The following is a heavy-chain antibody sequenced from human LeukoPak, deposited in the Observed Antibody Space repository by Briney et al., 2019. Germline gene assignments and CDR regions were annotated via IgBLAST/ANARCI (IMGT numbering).Heavy chain of an antibody. D-gene: IGHD3-10*01. CDR2: INSDGSST. Sequence: PGGSLRLSCAPSGFTFSSYWMHWVRQAPGKGLVWVSRINSDGSSTNYADSVKGRFTISRDNAKNTLYLQMNSLRAEDTAVYYCVRDRGGTFDYWDQGTLVTVSS. CDR1: GFTFSSYW. V-gene: IGHV3-74*01. J-gene: IGHJ4*02. CDR3: VRDRGGTFDY.